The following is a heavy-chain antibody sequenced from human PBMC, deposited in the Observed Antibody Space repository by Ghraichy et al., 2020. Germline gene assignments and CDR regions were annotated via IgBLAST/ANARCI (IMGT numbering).Heavy chain of an antibody. CDR3: AKDQDLFIAVAGTIWYGFDY. J-gene: IGHJ4*02. D-gene: IGHD6-19*01. V-gene: IGHV3-23*01. CDR2: ISGSGGST. Sequence: GGSLRLSCAASGFTFSSYAMSWVRQAPGKGLEWVSAISGSGGSTYYADSVKGRFTISRDNSKNTLYLQMNSLRAEDTAVYYCAKDQDLFIAVAGTIWYGFDYWGQGTLVTVSS. CDR1: GFTFSSYA.